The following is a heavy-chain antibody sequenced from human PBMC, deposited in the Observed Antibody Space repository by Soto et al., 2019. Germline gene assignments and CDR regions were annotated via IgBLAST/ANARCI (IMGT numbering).Heavy chain of an antibody. J-gene: IGHJ6*02. Sequence: QVQLVESGGGLVKPGGSLRLSCAASGFTFSDYYMSWIRQAPGKGLEWVSYIDSSGSSMYYADSVKGRFTISSDNAKNSLYLQMNSLRAEDTAVYFCAREMSTANYGVDVWGQGTTVTVSS. V-gene: IGHV3-11*01. CDR3: AREMSTANYGVDV. D-gene: IGHD6-25*01. CDR2: IDSSGSSM. CDR1: GFTFSDYY.